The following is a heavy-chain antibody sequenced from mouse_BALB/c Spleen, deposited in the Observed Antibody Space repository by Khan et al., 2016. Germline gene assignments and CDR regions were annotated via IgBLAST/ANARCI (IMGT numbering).Heavy chain of an antibody. CDR1: GFTFSSYA. V-gene: IGHV5-6-5*01. J-gene: IGHJ4*01. CDR2: ISSGGTT. CDR3: AREENALDY. Sequence: EVELVESGGGLVKPGGSLKFSCAASGFTFSSYAMSWVRQTPEQRLEWVASISSGGTTYYPDRVKGRFTISRDDARNILYLQMNSLRSEDTAIYYCAREENALDYWGQGTSVTVSS.